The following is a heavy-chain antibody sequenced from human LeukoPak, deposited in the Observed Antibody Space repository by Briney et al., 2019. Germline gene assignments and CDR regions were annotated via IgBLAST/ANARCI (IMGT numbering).Heavy chain of an antibody. CDR3: ARDGSDLVSAAIRMWAFDI. Sequence: GASVKVSCKASGGTFSSYAISWVRQAPGQGLEWMGGIIPIFGTANYAQKFQGRVTITTDESTSTAYMELSSLRSEDTAVYYCARDGSDLVSAAIRMWAFDIWGQGTMVTVSS. D-gene: IGHD2-2*02. J-gene: IGHJ3*02. CDR2: IIPIFGTA. CDR1: GGTFSSYA. V-gene: IGHV1-69*05.